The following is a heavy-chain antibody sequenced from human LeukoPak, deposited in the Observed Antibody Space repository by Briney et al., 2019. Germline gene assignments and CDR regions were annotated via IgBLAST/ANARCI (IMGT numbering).Heavy chain of an antibody. D-gene: IGHD6-13*01. J-gene: IGHJ4*02. Sequence: GGSLRLSCAASGFTLSNYWMSWVRQAPGKGLEWVANIKQDGSEKYYVDSVKGRFTISRDNAKNSLYLQMNSLRAEDTAVYYCAREAAAGSFDYWGQGTLVTVSS. CDR1: GFTLSNYW. CDR2: IKQDGSEK. CDR3: AREAAAGSFDY. V-gene: IGHV3-7*01.